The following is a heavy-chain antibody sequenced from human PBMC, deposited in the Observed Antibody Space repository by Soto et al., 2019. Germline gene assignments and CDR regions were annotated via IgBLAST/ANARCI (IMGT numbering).Heavy chain of an antibody. CDR2: IYSSGGT. CDR1: GGSMSTYY. V-gene: IGHV4-4*07. J-gene: IGHJ6*02. Sequence: QVQLQESGPGLVKPSETLSLTCTVSGGSMSTYYGSWIRQPAGKGLEWIGRIYSSGGTNYNPSLESRVTVSVDTSMKRFSLKLSSVTVADTAVYYCARGAVAGVDYGMDVWGQGTTVTVSS. D-gene: IGHD6-13*01. CDR3: ARGAVAGVDYGMDV.